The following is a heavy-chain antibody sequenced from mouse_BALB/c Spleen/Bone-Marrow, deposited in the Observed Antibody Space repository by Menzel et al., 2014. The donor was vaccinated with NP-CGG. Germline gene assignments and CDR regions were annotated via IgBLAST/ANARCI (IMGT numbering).Heavy chain of an antibody. CDR2: INPSSGGT. CDR1: GYTFTSYF. Sequence: QVQLKESGAELVKPGASVKLSCKASGYTFTSYFLYWVKQRPGRGLEWIGEINPSSGGTNFNEKFKSKAPLTIDKSSSTVYMQLRSLTSEDSAVYYCTRSGPGFAYWSQGTTITVSA. V-gene: IGHV1S81*02. CDR3: TRSGPGFAY. J-gene: IGHJ3*01.